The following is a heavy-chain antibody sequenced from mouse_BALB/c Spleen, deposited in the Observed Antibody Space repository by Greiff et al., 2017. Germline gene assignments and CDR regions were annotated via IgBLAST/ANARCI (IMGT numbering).Heavy chain of an antibody. D-gene: IGHD2-9*01. CDR3: ASPYYGYDEGKY. J-gene: IGHJ2*01. Sequence: QVQLQQSGAELARPGASVKMSCKASGYTFTSYTMHWVKQRPGQGLEWIGYINPSSGYTNYNQKFKDKATLTADKSSSTAYMQLSSLTSEDSAVYYCASPYYGYDEGKYWGQGTTLTVSS. CDR2: INPSSGYT. V-gene: IGHV1-4*01. CDR1: GYTFTSYT.